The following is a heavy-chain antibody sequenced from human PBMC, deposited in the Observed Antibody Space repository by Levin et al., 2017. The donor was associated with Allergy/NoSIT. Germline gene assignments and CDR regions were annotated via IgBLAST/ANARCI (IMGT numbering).Heavy chain of an antibody. CDR2: INHSGST. V-gene: IGHV4-34*01. D-gene: IGHD6-6*01. J-gene: IGHJ6*02. CDR1: GGSFSGYY. CDR3: ARGGIAARPDESNYYYYDGMDV. Sequence: PSETLSLTCAVYGGSFSGYYWSWIRQPPGKGLEWIGEINHSGSTNYNPSLKSRVTISVDTSKNQFSLKLSSVTAADTAVYYCARGGIAARPDESNYYYYDGMDVWGQGTTVTVSS.